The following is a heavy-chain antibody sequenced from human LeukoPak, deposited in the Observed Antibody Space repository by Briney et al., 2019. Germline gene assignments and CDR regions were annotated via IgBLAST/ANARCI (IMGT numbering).Heavy chain of an antibody. CDR3: ARGPLRRRALSYFDY. Sequence: ASVRVSCKASGYTFTSYYMHWVRQAPGQGLEWMGIINPSGGSTSYAEKFQGRVTMTRDTSTSTVYMELSSLRSEDTAVYYCARGPLRRRALSYFDYWGQGTLVTVSS. V-gene: IGHV1-46*01. J-gene: IGHJ4*02. CDR1: GYTFTSYY. CDR2: INPSGGST.